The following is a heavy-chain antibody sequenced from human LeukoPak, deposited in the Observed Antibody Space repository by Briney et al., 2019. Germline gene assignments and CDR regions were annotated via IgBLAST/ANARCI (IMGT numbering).Heavy chain of an antibody. V-gene: IGHV1-46*01. Sequence: ASVKVSCKASGYTFTGYYMHWVRQAPGQGLEWMGIINPSGGSTSYAQKFQGRVTMTRDTSTSTVYMELSSLRSEDTAVYYCARGGTYYYGSGSPGMTNWFDPWGQGTLVTVSS. CDR3: ARGGTYYYGSGSPGMTNWFDP. D-gene: IGHD3-10*01. CDR1: GYTFTGYY. J-gene: IGHJ5*02. CDR2: INPSGGST.